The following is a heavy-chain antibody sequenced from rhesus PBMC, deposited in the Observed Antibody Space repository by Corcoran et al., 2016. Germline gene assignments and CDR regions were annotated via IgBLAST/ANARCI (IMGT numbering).Heavy chain of an antibody. Sequence: QVQLQESGPGLVKPSETLSLTCAVSGYSISSGYYWGWIRQPPGKGLEYIWWISGSGGSTSYNPSLKCRVSISKETSKNQFSLKLSFVTAADTAVYYRARQFRYSNYRYFDFWGQGVLVTVSS. CDR3: ARQFRYSNYRYFDF. J-gene: IGHJ4*01. V-gene: IGHV4-99*01. D-gene: IGHD4-23*01. CDR1: GYSISSGYY. CDR2: ISGSGGST.